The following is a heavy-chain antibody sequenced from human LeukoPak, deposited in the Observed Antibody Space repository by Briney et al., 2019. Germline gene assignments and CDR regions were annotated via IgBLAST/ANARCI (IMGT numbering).Heavy chain of an antibody. V-gene: IGHV3-23*01. D-gene: IGHD3-16*01. Sequence: GWSLRLSCAASGFTFSSYAMSWVRQAPGKGQEGVSAISGSGGSTYYADSVKGRFTISRDNSKNTLYLQMNSLRAEDTAVYYCAKLTGWDAFDIWGQGTMVTVSS. CDR1: GFTFSSYA. CDR3: AKLTGWDAFDI. J-gene: IGHJ3*02. CDR2: ISGSGGST.